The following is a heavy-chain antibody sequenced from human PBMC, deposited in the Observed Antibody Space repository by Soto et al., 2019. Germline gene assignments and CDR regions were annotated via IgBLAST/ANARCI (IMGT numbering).Heavy chain of an antibody. CDR2: INAGNGNT. CDR1: GYTFTSYA. D-gene: IGHD3-22*01. CDR3: ARRVRRDSSAYYYGPVSTGYFDL. Sequence: ASVKVSCKASGYTFTSYAMHWVRQAPGQRLEWMGWINAGNGNTKYSQKFQGRVTITRDTSASTAYMELSSLRSEDTAVYYCARRVRRDSSAYYYGPVSTGYFDLWGRGTLVTVSS. J-gene: IGHJ2*01. V-gene: IGHV1-3*01.